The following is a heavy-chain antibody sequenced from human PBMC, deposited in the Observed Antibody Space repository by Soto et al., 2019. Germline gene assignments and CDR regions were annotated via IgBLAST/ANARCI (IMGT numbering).Heavy chain of an antibody. V-gene: IGHV3-9*01. CDR1: GFTFDDYA. CDR2: ISWNSGNI. D-gene: IGHD6-19*01. Sequence: PGGSLRLSCAASGFTFDDYAMHWVRQAPGKGLEWVSGISWNSGNIGYADSVKGRFTISRDNAKNSLYLQMNSLRAEDTALYYCAKGTYFHSSGWSSFDYWGQGTLVTVSS. CDR3: AKGTYFHSSGWSSFDY. J-gene: IGHJ4*02.